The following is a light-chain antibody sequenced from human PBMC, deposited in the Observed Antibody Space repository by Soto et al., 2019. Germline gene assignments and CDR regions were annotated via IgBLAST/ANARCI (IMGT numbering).Light chain of an antibody. V-gene: IGLV2-14*01. CDR2: DVS. J-gene: IGLJ1*01. CDR1: SSDVGAYDY. CDR3: TSYTSSSTPYV. Sequence: QSVLTQPASVSGSPGQSITISCTGTSSDVGAYDYVSWYQQHPGKAPKLMIYDVSNRPSGVSYRFSGSKSGDTASLTISGLQAEDEADYYCTSYTSSSTPYVFGTGTKVTVL.